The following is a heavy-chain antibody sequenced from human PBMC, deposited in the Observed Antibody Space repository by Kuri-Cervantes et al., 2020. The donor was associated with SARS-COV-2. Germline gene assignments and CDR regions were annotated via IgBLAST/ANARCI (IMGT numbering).Heavy chain of an antibody. CDR1: GGTFSSYA. CDR3: ARNRRTGGYSFGFDL. Sequence: SVKVSCKASGGTFSSYAISWVRQAPGQGLEWMGGIIPIFGTANYAQKFQGRVTITTDESTSTAYMELSSLRSEDTAGYYCARNRRTGGYSFGFDLWGQGTLVTVSS. V-gene: IGHV1-69*05. D-gene: IGHD5-18*01. CDR2: IIPIFGTA. J-gene: IGHJ4*02.